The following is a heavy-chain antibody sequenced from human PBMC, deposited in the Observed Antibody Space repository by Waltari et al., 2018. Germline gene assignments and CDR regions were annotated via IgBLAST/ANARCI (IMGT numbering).Heavy chain of an antibody. CDR1: GYTFTGYY. CDR2: VTPNIAVT. Sequence: QVQLVQSGAEVKKPGDSVKVSCKASGYTFTGYYMHWVRQAPGQGLDWMGRVTPNIAVTNYAQKCQARVTMTRDTSISTAYMELSRLRSDDTAVYYCARDHGSSSRRFDYWGQGTLVTVSS. J-gene: IGHJ4*02. CDR3: ARDHGSSSRRFDY. V-gene: IGHV1-2*06. D-gene: IGHD6-13*01.